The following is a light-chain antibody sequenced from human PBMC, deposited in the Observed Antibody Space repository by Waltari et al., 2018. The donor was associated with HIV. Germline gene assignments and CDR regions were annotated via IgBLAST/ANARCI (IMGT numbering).Light chain of an antibody. CDR2: QET. Sequence: SYELTQPPSVSVSPGQPASIPCPGDRLGHKHASWYQKKPGRSPTVVSIQETKRPSWIPERVSDSNSGNTATLTITGTQARDEAVYYCQAWDSNFSIFGGGTKLTVL. J-gene: IGLJ2*01. CDR3: QAWDSNFSI. CDR1: RLGHKH. V-gene: IGLV3-1*01.